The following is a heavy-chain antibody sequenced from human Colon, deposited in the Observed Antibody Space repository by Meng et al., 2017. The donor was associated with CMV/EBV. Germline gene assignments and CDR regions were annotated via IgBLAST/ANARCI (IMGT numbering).Heavy chain of an antibody. D-gene: IGHD3-10*01. CDR3: ARGSISMVRGVIIAYGMDA. J-gene: IGHJ6*02. CDR2: SSAQNGNT. V-gene: IGHV1-18*01. CDR1: GYTFTTYG. Sequence: ASVKVSCKSSGYTFTTYGITWVRQAPGQGLEGMGWSSAQNGNTNYGQKFQGRVTVTTDTSTRTAYMELRSLRSDDTAVYYCARGSISMVRGVIIAYGMDAWGQGTTVTVSS.